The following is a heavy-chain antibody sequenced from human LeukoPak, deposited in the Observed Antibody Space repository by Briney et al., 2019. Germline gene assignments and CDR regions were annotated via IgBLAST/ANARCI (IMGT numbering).Heavy chain of an antibody. CDR1: GVSISTNTYF. V-gene: IGHV4-39*01. Sequence: KSSETLSLTCTVSGVSISTNTYFWGWIRQPPGKGLEWIGSIYFSGITYYIPSLKSRVTISLDTSKNQFSLKLSSVTATDTAVYYCARHASSSTNSPFDYWGQGTLVTVSS. CDR3: ARHASSSTNSPFDY. J-gene: IGHJ4*02. D-gene: IGHD2-2*01. CDR2: IYFSGIT.